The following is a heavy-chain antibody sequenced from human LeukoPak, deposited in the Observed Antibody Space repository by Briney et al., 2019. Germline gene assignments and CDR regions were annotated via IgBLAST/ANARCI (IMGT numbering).Heavy chain of an antibody. CDR3: AKGYLMTYGIAGY. V-gene: IGHV3-30*18. D-gene: IGHD4-17*01. Sequence: GRSLRLSCAASGFTFSSYGMHWVRQAPGKGLEWVAVISYDGSNKYYADSVKGRFTTSRDNSKNTLYLQMNSLRAEDTAVYYCAKGYLMTYGIAGYWGQGTLVTVSS. J-gene: IGHJ4*02. CDR2: ISYDGSNK. CDR1: GFTFSSYG.